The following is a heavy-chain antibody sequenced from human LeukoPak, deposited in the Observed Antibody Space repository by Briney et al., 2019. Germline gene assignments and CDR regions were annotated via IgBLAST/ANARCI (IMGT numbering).Heavy chain of an antibody. CDR2: VYYTGST. J-gene: IGHJ4*01. D-gene: IGHD5-18*01. CDR3: ARDGYNYGLDRFDY. CDR1: GGSISSYY. V-gene: IGHV4-59*01. Sequence: SETLSLTCTVSGGSISSYYWSWVRQPPGKGLEWIGFVYYTGSTNYSPSLKSRVTISADTSKNQFSLKLRSVTAADTAVYYCARDGYNYGLDRFDYWGHGTLVTVSS.